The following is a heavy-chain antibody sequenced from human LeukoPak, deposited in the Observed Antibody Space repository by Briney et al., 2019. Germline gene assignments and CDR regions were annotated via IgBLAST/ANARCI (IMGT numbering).Heavy chain of an antibody. CDR1: GYTFTSYG. CDR3: ARISKSNYYGMDV. J-gene: IGHJ6*02. V-gene: IGHV1-46*01. Sequence: ASVKVSCKASGYTFTSYGISWVRQAPGQGLEWMGIINHSGGSTSYAQKFQGRVTITADKSTSTAYMELSSLRSEDTAVYYCARISKSNYYGMDVWGQGTTVTVSS. CDR2: INHSGGST.